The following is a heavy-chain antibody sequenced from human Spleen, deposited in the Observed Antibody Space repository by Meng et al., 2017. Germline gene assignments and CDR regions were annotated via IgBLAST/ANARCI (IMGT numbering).Heavy chain of an antibody. D-gene: IGHD3-9*01. V-gene: IGHV3-23*01. CDR2: ISGSGGST. J-gene: IGHJ4*02. CDR3: AKDSPPYYDILTGYYDY. Sequence: GESLKISCAASGFTFSSYAMSWVRQAPGKGLEWVSAISGSGGSTSYADSVKGRFTISRDNSKNTLYLQMNSLRAEDTAVYYCAKDSPPYYDILTGYYDYWGQGTLVTVSS. CDR1: GFTFSSYA.